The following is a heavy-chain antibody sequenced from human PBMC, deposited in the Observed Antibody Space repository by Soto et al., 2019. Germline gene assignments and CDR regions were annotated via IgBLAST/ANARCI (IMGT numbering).Heavy chain of an antibody. CDR1: GFTFSSYS. D-gene: IGHD2-15*01. Sequence: GGSLRLSCAASGFTFSSYSMNWVRQAPGKGLEWVSYISSSSSTIYYADSVKGRFTISRDNAKNSLYLQMNSLRDEDTAVYYCARDPLEVVAATFYYYYGMDVWGQGTTVTVSS. V-gene: IGHV3-48*02. CDR2: ISSSSSTI. CDR3: ARDPLEVVAATFYYYYGMDV. J-gene: IGHJ6*02.